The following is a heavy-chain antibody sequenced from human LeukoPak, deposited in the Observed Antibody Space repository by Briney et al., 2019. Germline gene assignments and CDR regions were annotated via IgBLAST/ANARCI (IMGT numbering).Heavy chain of an antibody. D-gene: IGHD3-9*01. J-gene: IGHJ4*02. V-gene: IGHV4-59*08. Sequence: YPSETLSLTCTVSGASMSDYYWSWIRQPPGKGLEWIGYIYYTGSTNYNPSLKSRVTMSVDTSKNQISLKLSSVTAADSAVYYCVRRVRYFGQNDYWGQGTLVTVSS. CDR3: VRRVRYFGQNDY. CDR2: IYYTGST. CDR1: GASMSDYY.